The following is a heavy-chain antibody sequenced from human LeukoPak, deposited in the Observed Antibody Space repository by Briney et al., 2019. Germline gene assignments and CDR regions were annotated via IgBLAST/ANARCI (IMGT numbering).Heavy chain of an antibody. CDR3: ARTYYYDSSGYYY. V-gene: IGHV1-8*02. CDR1: GYTFTGYY. J-gene: IGHJ4*02. CDR2: MNPNSGNT. Sequence: ASVKVSCKASGYTFTGYYMHWVRQAPGQGLEWMGWMNPNSGNTGYAQKFQGRVTMTRNTSISTAYMELSSLRSEDTAVYYCARTYYYDSSGYYYWGQGTLVTVSS. D-gene: IGHD3-22*01.